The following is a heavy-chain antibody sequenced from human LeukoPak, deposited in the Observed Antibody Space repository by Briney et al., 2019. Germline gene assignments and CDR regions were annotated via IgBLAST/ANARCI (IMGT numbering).Heavy chain of an antibody. D-gene: IGHD3-22*01. V-gene: IGHV4-34*01. CDR2: INHSGST. CDR3: ARDLGITMIVVAPRGFDY. Sequence: ASETLSLTCAVYGGSFSDYYWSWIRQPPGKGLEWIGEINHSGSTNYNPSLKSRVTISVDTSKNQFSLKLTSVTAADTAVYYCARDLGITMIVVAPRGFDYWGQGTLVTVSS. J-gene: IGHJ4*02. CDR1: GGSFSDYY.